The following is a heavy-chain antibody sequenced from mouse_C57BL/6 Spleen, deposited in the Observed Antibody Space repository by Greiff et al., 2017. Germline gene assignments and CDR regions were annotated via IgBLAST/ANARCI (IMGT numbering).Heavy chain of an antibody. CDR1: GFTFSSYG. D-gene: IGHD1-1*01. J-gene: IGHJ4*01. CDR3: ARPYGSSYAMDY. V-gene: IGHV5-6*01. CDR2: ISSGGSYT. Sequence: EVMLVESGGDLVKPGGSLKLSCAASGFTFSSYGMSWVRQTPDKRLEWVATISSGGSYTYYPDSVKGRFTISRDNAQNTLYLQMSSLKSEDTAMYYCARPYGSSYAMDYWGQGTSVTVSS.